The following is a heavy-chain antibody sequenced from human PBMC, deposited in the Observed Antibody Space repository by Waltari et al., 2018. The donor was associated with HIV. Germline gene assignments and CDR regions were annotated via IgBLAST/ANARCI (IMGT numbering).Heavy chain of an antibody. CDR1: GYNFASFD. CDR2: RGETTGNA. D-gene: IGHD3-3*01. CDR3: VTSRPGAVFGDL. Sequence: QAQLVQSGAEVRKPGASVKVSCKASGYNFASFDINWVRRATGQGLEWMGWRGETTGNAVYGERFKGRLTLSRDTPIDTAYREMISLTPQDTAVYYCVTSRPGAVFGDLGGQGTPVTVSS. J-gene: IGHJ5*02. V-gene: IGHV1-8*01.